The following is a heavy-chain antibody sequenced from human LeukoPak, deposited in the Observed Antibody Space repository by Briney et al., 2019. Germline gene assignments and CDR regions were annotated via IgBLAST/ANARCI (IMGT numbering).Heavy chain of an antibody. D-gene: IGHD5-12*01. V-gene: IGHV1-46*01. CDR3: ARDSGQFDY. Sequence: VASVKVSCKVSGYTLTELSMHWVRQAPGQGLEWLGVINTGGGTTSSAQKFQGRVTMTRDTSTSTVYMELSSLTSEDTAVYYCARDSGQFDYWGQGTLVTVSS. CDR2: INTGGGTT. J-gene: IGHJ4*02. CDR1: GYTLTELS.